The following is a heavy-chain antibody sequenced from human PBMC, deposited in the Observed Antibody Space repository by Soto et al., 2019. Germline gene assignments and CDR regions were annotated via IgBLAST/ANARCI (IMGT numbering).Heavy chain of an antibody. V-gene: IGHV5-10-1*01. CDR3: ARHTRIAAAATYYYYGMDV. D-gene: IGHD6-13*01. CDR1: GYSFTSYW. J-gene: IGHJ6*02. Sequence: VESLKISCNGSGYSFTSYWISWVRQMPWKGLEWMGRIDPSDSYTNYSPSFQGHVTISADKSISTAYLQWSSLKASDTAMYYCARHTRIAAAATYYYYGMDVWGQGTTVTVSS. CDR2: IDPSDSYT.